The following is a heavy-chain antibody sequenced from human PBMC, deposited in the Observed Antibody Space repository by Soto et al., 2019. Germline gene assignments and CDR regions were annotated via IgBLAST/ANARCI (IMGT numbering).Heavy chain of an antibody. CDR1: GGTFSSYA. CDR3: ARDGNSSSWYVGPYYYYGMDV. D-gene: IGHD6-13*01. CDR2: IIPIFGTA. V-gene: IGHV1-69*01. J-gene: IGHJ6*02. Sequence: QVQLVQSGAEVKKPGSSVKVSCKASGGTFSSYAISWVRQAPGQGLEWMGGIIPIFGTANYAQKFQGRVTITADESTSTAYMELSSLRSEDTAVYYCARDGNSSSWYVGPYYYYGMDVWGQGTTVTVSS.